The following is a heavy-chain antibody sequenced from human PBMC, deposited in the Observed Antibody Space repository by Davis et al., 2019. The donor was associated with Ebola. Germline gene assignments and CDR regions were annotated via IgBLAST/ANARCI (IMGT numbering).Heavy chain of an antibody. CDR3: ARAQFPTTSDH. J-gene: IGHJ4*02. CDR2: ISAYNGNT. V-gene: IGHV1-18*04. CDR1: GYTFTYRY. D-gene: IGHD1-1*01. Sequence: ASVKVSCKASGYTFTYRYLHWVRQAPGQALEWMGWISAYNGNTNYAQNVQGRVIMTSDTATTTAYLEVGSLRSGDTAVYYCARAQFPTTSDHWGQGTLVTVSS.